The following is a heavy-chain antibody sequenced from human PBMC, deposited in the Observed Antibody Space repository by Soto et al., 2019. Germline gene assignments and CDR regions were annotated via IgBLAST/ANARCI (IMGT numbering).Heavy chain of an antibody. J-gene: IGHJ6*03. D-gene: IGHD6-6*01. CDR3: ARGHSSSSGYYYYYYYMDV. CDR2: IYYSGST. Sequence: SETLSLTCTVSGGSISSSSYYWGWIRQPPGKGLEWIGSIYYSGSTYYNPSLKSRVTISVDTSKNQFSLQLSSVTAADTAVYYCARGHSSSSGYYYYYYYMDVWGKGTTVTVSS. CDR1: GGSISSSSYY. V-gene: IGHV4-39*01.